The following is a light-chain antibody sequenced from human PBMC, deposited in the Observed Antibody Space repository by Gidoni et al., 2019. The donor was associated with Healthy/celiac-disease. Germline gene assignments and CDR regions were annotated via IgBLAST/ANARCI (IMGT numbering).Light chain of an antibody. CDR2: GAS. CDR1: QSVSSN. Sequence: EIVMTQSPATLSVSPGERATLSCRASQSVSSNLAWYQQKPGQAPRLLIYGASTRATGIPDRFSGSGSGTEFTLTISSLQSKDFAVYYCQQYNNWPPYTFGQGTKLEIK. J-gene: IGKJ2*01. CDR3: QQYNNWPPYT. V-gene: IGKV3-15*01.